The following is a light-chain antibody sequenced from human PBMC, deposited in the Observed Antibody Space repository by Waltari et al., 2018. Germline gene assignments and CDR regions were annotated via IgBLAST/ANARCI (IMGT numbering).Light chain of an antibody. V-gene: IGKV1-33*01. Sequence: IEMTQSPSSLSASVGEKVTITCRASHDISNHLSWFQQKPGKAPKLLIYDVSKLETGVASRFSGGGSRADFTLIINDVQPEDVATYYCQQYDSLTLLTFGQGTRLE. J-gene: IGKJ5*01. CDR1: HDISNH. CDR2: DVS. CDR3: QQYDSLTLLT.